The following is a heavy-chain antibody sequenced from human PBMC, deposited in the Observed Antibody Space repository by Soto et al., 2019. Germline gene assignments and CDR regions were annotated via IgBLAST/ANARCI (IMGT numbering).Heavy chain of an antibody. D-gene: IGHD1-26*01. Sequence: ASVKVSCKASGYTFTSYAMHWVRQAPGQRLEWMGWINAGNGNTKYSQKFQGRVTITRDTSASTAYMELSSLRSEDTAVYYCARDGSGSYGDYFDYWGQGTLVTVSS. V-gene: IGHV1-3*01. CDR3: ARDGSGSYGDYFDY. CDR1: GYTFTSYA. J-gene: IGHJ4*02. CDR2: INAGNGNT.